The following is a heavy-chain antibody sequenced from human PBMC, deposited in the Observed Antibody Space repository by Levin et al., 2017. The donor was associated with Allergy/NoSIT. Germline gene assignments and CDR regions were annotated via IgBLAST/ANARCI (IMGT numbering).Heavy chain of an antibody. CDR3: AHSPYSSSCFDY. CDR1: GFSLRTSGVG. J-gene: IGHJ4*02. CDR2: IYWDDDK. V-gene: IGHV2-5*02. D-gene: IGHD6-13*01. Sequence: TLSLPCTFSGFSLRTSGVGVGWIRQPPGKALEWLALIYWDDDKRYSPSLKSRLTITKDTSKNQVVLTMTNMDPVDTATYYCAHSPYSSSCFDYWGQGTLVTVSS.